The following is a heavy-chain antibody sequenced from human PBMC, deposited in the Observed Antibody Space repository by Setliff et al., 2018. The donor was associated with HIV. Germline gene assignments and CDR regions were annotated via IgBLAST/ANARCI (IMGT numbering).Heavy chain of an antibody. Sequence: ASVKVSCKASGYTFTTYGISWVRQAPGQGLEWMGWISPYNGNTNHVQKLQGRVTMTTDTSTSTAYMELRSLRSDDTAVYYCARHASTWYYESSGPPFDYWGQGTLVTVSS. J-gene: IGHJ4*02. CDR1: GYTFTTYG. V-gene: IGHV1-18*01. D-gene: IGHD3-22*01. CDR3: ARHASTWYYESSGPPFDY. CDR2: ISPYNGNT.